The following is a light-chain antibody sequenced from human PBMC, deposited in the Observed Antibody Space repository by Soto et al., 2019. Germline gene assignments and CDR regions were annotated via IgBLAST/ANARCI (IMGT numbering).Light chain of an antibody. CDR1: QSISSW. Sequence: DIQMTQSPSTLSASVGDRLTITCRASQSISSWLAWYQQKPGKAPKLLIYKASSLESGVPSRFSGSGSGTEFTLTISSLQPDDFATYYCQQYTSYPRTFGGGTKVEIK. CDR2: KAS. V-gene: IGKV1-5*03. J-gene: IGKJ4*01. CDR3: QQYTSYPRT.